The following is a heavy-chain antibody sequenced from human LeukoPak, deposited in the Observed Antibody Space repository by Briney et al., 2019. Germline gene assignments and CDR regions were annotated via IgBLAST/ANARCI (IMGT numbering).Heavy chain of an antibody. CDR3: AKDAGSYFDY. V-gene: IGHV3-30*18. D-gene: IGHD3-10*01. CDR1: GFTFSRHG. Sequence: GGSLRLSCAASGFTFSRHGMHWVRQAPGKGLEWVAVISSDGSIDYYADSVKGRVTISRDNSKNTLLLQMNSLRPEDTAVYYCAKDAGSYFDYWGQGTLVTVSS. J-gene: IGHJ4*02. CDR2: ISSDGSID.